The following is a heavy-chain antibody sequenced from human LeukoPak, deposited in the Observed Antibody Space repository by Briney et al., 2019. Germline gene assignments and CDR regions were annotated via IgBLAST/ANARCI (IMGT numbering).Heavy chain of an antibody. V-gene: IGHV1-24*01. CDR1: GYTLTELS. D-gene: IGHD2-15*01. CDR3: AADRYCSGGSCHSTPDY. J-gene: IGHJ4*02. Sequence: ASVNVSFKVSGYTLTELSMHWVRQAPGKGLEWMGGFDPEDGETIYAQKFQGRVTMTEDTSTDTAYMELGSLRSEDTAVYYCAADRYCSGGSCHSTPDYWGQGTLVTVSS. CDR2: FDPEDGET.